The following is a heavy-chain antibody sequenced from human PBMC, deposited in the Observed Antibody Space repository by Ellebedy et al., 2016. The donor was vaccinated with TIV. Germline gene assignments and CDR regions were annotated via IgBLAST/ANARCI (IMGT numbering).Heavy chain of an antibody. CDR1: GFTFSSYS. CDR2: ISSSSSYI. D-gene: IGHD5-24*01. V-gene: IGHV3-21*01. Sequence: GESLKIPCAASGFTFSSYSMNWVRQAPGKGLEWVSSISSSSSYIYYADSVKGRFTISRDNAKNSLYLQMNSLRAEDTAVYYCARQSQKMATIPGDLGYWGQGTLVTVSS. CDR3: ARQSQKMATIPGDLGY. J-gene: IGHJ4*02.